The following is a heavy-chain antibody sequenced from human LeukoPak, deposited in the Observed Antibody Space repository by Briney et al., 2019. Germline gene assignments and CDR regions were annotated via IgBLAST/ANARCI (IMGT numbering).Heavy chain of an antibody. CDR2: IYYSGST. D-gene: IGHD2-15*01. Sequence: PSETLSLTCTVSGGSISSYSWSWIRQPPGKGLEWIGYIYYSGSTNYNPSLKSRVTISVDTSKNQFSLKLSSVTAADTAVYYCARDLRPLYCSGGSCYGGWFDPWGQGTLVTVSS. CDR3: ARDLRPLYCSGGSCYGGWFDP. V-gene: IGHV4-59*01. J-gene: IGHJ5*02. CDR1: GGSISSYS.